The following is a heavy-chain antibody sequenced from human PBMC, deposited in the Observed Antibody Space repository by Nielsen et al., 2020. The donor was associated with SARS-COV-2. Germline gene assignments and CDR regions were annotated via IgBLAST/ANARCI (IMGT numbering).Heavy chain of an antibody. J-gene: IGHJ5*02. Sequence: SETLSLTCAVSDGSISNYYWNWIRQAPGKALEWIGYIYYTGSTYYNPSLQSRLTISLGTSKNQLSLRLCSVTAADTAVYYCARRIVSIRRVGADNWFDPWGQGTLVTVSS. CDR1: DGSISNYY. V-gene: IGHV4-59*08. D-gene: IGHD5/OR15-5a*01. CDR3: ARRIVSIRRVGADNWFDP. CDR2: IYYTGST.